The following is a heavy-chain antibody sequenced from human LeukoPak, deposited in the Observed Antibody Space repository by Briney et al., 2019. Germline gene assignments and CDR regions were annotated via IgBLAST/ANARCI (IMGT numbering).Heavy chain of an antibody. Sequence: GGSLRLSCAASGFTVSSNYMSWVRQVQGKWLEWVSVIYYGSTDIHYADSVKGRFTISRDDSKNTLYLQMDSLRAEDTGVYYCASLRSSSPVQVYWGQGTLVTVSS. V-gene: IGHV3-66*01. CDR1: GFTVSSNY. CDR3: ASLRSSSPVQVY. D-gene: IGHD6-6*01. J-gene: IGHJ4*02. CDR2: IYYGSTDI.